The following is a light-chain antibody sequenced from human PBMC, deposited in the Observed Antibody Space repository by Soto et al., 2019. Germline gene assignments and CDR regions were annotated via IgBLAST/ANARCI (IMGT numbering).Light chain of an antibody. CDR1: SSDVGSYNL. J-gene: IGLJ2*01. CDR2: EGS. V-gene: IGLV2-23*01. Sequence: QSVLTQPASVSGSPGQSITISCTGTSSDVGSYNLVSWYQQHPGKAPKLMIYEGSKRPSGVSNRFSGSKSGNTASLTISGLQAEDEADYCCCSYAGSSIHVVFGGGTKVTVL. CDR3: CSYAGSSIHVV.